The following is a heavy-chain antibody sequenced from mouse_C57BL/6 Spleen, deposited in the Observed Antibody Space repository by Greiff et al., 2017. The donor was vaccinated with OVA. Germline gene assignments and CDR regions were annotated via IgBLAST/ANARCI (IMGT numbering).Heavy chain of an antibody. CDR3: ARHEDHPYYYGSSYAMDY. Sequence: QVQLQQSGAELVKPGASVKLSCKASGYTFTEYTIHWVKQRSGQGLEWIGWFYPGSGSIKYNEKFKDKATLTADKSSSTVYMELSRLTSEDSAVYFCARHEDHPYYYGSSYAMDYWGQGTSVTVSS. V-gene: IGHV1-62-2*01. D-gene: IGHD1-1*01. CDR1: GYTFTEYT. J-gene: IGHJ4*01. CDR2: FYPGSGSI.